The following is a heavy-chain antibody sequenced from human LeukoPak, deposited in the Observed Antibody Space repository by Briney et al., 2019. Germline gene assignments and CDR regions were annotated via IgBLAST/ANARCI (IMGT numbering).Heavy chain of an antibody. CDR1: GFTFSSYD. J-gene: IGHJ6*04. D-gene: IGHD3-10*01. CDR2: ISNSGNTI. V-gene: IGHV3-48*03. Sequence: GGSLRLSCAAFGFTFSSYDMTWVRQAPGKGLEWVSYISNSGNTIYYADSVKGRFTISRDNSLYLQMNGLRAEDTAVYYCARSRSGTYYNADVWGKGTTVTISS. CDR3: ARSRSGTYYNADV.